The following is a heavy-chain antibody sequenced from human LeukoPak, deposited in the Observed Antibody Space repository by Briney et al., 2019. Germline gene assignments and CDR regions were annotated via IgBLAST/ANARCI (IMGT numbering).Heavy chain of an antibody. CDR1: GFTFNGYW. V-gene: IGHV3-7*01. D-gene: IGHD2-2*01. CDR2: IKEDGSAQ. Sequence: GGSLRLSCAASGFTFNGYWMSWVRQAPGKGLEWVANIKEDGSAQYYVGSVKGRFTISRDYAKNSLSLQMNSLRAEDTAVYYCATSSNAPGNHWGQGTLVTVSS. CDR3: ATSSNAPGNH. J-gene: IGHJ5*02.